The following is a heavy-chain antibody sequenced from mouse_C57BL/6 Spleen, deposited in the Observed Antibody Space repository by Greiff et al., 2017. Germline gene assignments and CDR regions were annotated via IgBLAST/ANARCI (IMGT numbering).Heavy chain of an antibody. CDR2: ISNLAYSI. D-gene: IGHD2-5*01. V-gene: IGHV5-15*01. CDR1: GFTFSDYG. CDR3: ARQNSNLAFDV. Sequence: EVQGVESGGGLVQPGGSLKLSCAASGFTFSDYGMAWVRQAPRKGPEWVAFISNLAYSIYYADTVTGRFTISRENAKNTLYLEMSSLRSEDTAMYYCARQNSNLAFDVWGTGTTVTVSS. J-gene: IGHJ1*03.